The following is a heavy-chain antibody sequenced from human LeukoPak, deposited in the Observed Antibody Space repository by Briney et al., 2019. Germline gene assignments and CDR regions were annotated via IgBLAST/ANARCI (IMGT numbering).Heavy chain of an antibody. D-gene: IGHD2/OR15-2a*01. CDR3: VKATPFRMSVLAFDS. V-gene: IGHV3-23*01. CDR2: ISGSGGSI. J-gene: IGHJ4*02. CDR1: GFTFRGYG. Sequence: GGSLRLSCAASGFTFRGYGMSWVRQAPGKGLEWVSEISGSGGSIYYADSVKGRFTISRENSKNTLYLQMNSLRAEDTAVYYCVKATPFRMSVLAFDSWGQGPLVTVSS.